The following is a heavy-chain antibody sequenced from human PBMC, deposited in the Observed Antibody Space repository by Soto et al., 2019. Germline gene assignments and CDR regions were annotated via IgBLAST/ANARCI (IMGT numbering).Heavy chain of an antibody. J-gene: IGHJ4*02. Sequence: QVQLVQSGAEVKKPGASVKVSCKASGYTFTSYDINWVRQATGQVLEWMGWMNPNSGNTGYAQKFHGRVTMTRNTSISTAYMELSSLRSEDTAVYYCARELSSSWRFDYWGQGTLVTVSS. V-gene: IGHV1-8*01. CDR2: MNPNSGNT. CDR3: ARELSSSWRFDY. D-gene: IGHD6-13*01. CDR1: GYTFTSYD.